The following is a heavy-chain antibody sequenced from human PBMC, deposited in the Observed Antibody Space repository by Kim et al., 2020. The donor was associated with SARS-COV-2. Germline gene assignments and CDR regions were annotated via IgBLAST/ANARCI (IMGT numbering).Heavy chain of an antibody. V-gene: IGHV3-30*04. J-gene: IGHJ4*02. CDR3: ARDLGLPVGGTIDY. Sequence: GGSLRLSCAASGFTFSSYAMHWVRQAPGKGLEWVAVISYDGSNKYYADSVKGRFTISRDNPKNTLYLQMNSLRAEDTAVYYCARDLGLPVGGTIDYWGQGTLVTVSS. D-gene: IGHD6-19*01. CDR2: ISYDGSNK. CDR1: GFTFSSYA.